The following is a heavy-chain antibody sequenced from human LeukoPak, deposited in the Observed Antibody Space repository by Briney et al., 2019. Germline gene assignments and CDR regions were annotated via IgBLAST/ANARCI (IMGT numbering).Heavy chain of an antibody. Sequence: SQTLSLTCTVSGGSISSGGSYWSWIRQHPGKGLEWIGYIYYSGSTYYNPSLKSRVTISVDTSKNQFSLKLSSVTAADTAVYYCARDATMDAFDIWGQGTMVTVSS. CDR1: GGSISSGGSY. D-gene: IGHD3-10*01. CDR3: ARDATMDAFDI. V-gene: IGHV4-31*03. CDR2: IYYSGST. J-gene: IGHJ3*02.